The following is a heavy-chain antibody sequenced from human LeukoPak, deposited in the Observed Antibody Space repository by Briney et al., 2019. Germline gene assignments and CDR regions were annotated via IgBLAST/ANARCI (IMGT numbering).Heavy chain of an antibody. CDR1: GGSISSGYY. Sequence: SETLSLTCTVSGGSISSGYYWGWIRQPPGKGLEWIGSIYHSGSTYYNPSLKSRVTISVDTSKNQFSLKLSSVTAADTAVYYCARTGGWYLVGATLFNYWGQGTLVTVSS. D-gene: IGHD1-26*01. V-gene: IGHV4-38-2*02. CDR3: ARTGGWYLVGATLFNY. CDR2: IYHSGST. J-gene: IGHJ4*02.